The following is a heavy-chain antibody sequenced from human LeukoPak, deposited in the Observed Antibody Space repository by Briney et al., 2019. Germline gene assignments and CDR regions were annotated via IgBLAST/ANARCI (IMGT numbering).Heavy chain of an antibody. V-gene: IGHV4-61*01. CDR2: SYSSGNT. J-gene: IGHJ4*02. D-gene: IGHD4-17*01. CDR1: GGSVNSGSYY. Sequence: SETLSLTCTVSGGSVNSGSYYWSWIRQPPGKGLEWIGYSYSSGNTNYTPSLRSRVTISVNTSKNQFSLKLSSVTAADTALYYCARGSPHYGDEPFDYWGQGTLVTVSS. CDR3: ARGSPHYGDEPFDY.